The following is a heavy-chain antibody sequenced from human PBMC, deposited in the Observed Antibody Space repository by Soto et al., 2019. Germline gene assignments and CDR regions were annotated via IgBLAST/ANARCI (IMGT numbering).Heavy chain of an antibody. J-gene: IGHJ5*02. Sequence: QVQLVQSGAEVKKPGASVKVSCKASGYTFTSYDINWVRQATGQGLEWMGWMNPNSGNTGYAQKFQGRITMTRNTSISTAYMELSSLRSEDTAVYYCARGRYYYGSGSYVNWFDPWGQGTLVTVSS. D-gene: IGHD3-10*01. CDR2: MNPNSGNT. CDR3: ARGRYYYGSGSYVNWFDP. V-gene: IGHV1-8*01. CDR1: GYTFTSYD.